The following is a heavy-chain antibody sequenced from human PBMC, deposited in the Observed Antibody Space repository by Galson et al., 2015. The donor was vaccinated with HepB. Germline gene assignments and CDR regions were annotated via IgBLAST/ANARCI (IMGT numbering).Heavy chain of an antibody. V-gene: IGHV3-33*01. CDR2: IWYDGSNK. D-gene: IGHD7-27*01. CDR3: AREATGALDY. CDR1: GFTFSSYG. Sequence: SLRLSCAASGFTFSSYGMHWVRQAPGKGLEWVAVIWYDGSNKYYAESVKGRFTISRDNSKNTLYLQMDSLRADDTAVYYCAREATGALDYWGQGTLITVSS. J-gene: IGHJ4*02.